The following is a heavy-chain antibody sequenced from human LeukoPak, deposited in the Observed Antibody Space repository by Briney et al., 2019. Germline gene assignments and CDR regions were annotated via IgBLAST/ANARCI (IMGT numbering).Heavy chain of an antibody. D-gene: IGHD6-13*01. J-gene: IGHJ4*02. V-gene: IGHV1-69*05. CDR1: GGTFSSYA. Sequence: ASVKVSCKASGGTFSSYAISWVRQAPGQGLEWMGRVIPIFGTANYAQKFQGRVTITTDESTSTAYMELSSLRSEDTAVYYCARDAAAATVRDWGQGTLVTVSS. CDR3: ARDAAAATVRD. CDR2: VIPIFGTA.